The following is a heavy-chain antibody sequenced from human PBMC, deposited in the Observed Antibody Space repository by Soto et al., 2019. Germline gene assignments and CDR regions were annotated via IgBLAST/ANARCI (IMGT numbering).Heavy chain of an antibody. V-gene: IGHV3-74*01. CDR2: INGDGSTT. CDR1: GFTLSSFW. CDR3: TRSKDGYNLVADY. J-gene: IGHJ4*02. Sequence: EVQLVESGGGLVQPGGSLRLSCAASGFTLSSFWMHWVRQAPGKGLVWVSRINGDGSTTSYADSVMGRFTISRDNAKNTLYLQMNSLRAEETAVYYCTRSKDGYNLVADYWGQGTLVTVSS. D-gene: IGHD5-12*01.